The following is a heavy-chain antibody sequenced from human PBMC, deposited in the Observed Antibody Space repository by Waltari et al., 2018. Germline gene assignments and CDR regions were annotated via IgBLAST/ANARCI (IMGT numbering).Heavy chain of an antibody. D-gene: IGHD3-10*01. CDR1: GYTFTGYY. CDR3: ARIPAWYGEILNY. V-gene: IGHV1-2*06. J-gene: IGHJ4*02. Sequence: QVQLLQSGDEVKKPGASVKVSCQASGYTFTGYYMHWVRQSPGKGREWMGRINPNSGGTDYAQKFLGRVTMTRDTSTSTAYMELSSLTSDDTAVYYCARIPAWYGEILNYWGQGTLVTVSS. CDR2: INPNSGGT.